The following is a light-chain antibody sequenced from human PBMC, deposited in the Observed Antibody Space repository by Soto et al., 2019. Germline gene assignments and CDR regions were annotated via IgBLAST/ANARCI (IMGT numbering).Light chain of an antibody. J-gene: IGKJ4*01. CDR1: QTVSGRY. V-gene: IGKV3-20*01. Sequence: EIVLTQSPGTVSFSPGETASLSCRASQTVSGRYLAWYQQKAGQAPRLLIYVTTSRATGVPDRFSGGGSGTAFSLTIGGLEPEDFALYNCQQYGSSPPTFGGGTKVEVK. CDR2: VTT. CDR3: QQYGSSPPT.